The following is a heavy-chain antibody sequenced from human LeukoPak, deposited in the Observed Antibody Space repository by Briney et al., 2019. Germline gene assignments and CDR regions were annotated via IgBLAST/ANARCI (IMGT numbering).Heavy chain of an antibody. Sequence: SETLSLTCTVSGGSISSYYWSWIRQPPGKGLEWIGYIDYSGSTNYNPSLKSRVTITVDTSKNQFSLNLRSMTAADAAVYYCARFPGVYYYYGMDVWGQGTTVTVSS. CDR3: ARFPGVYYYYGMDV. CDR1: GGSISSYY. J-gene: IGHJ6*02. CDR2: IDYSGST. V-gene: IGHV4-59*01.